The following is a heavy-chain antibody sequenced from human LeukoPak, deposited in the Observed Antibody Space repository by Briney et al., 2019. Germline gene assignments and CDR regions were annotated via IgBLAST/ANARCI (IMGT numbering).Heavy chain of an antibody. CDR3: VLSWSYDMDV. CDR1: GSNLSSYE. D-gene: IGHD2-15*01. CDR2: ISSSGSII. V-gene: IGHV3-48*03. Sequence: GGSLRLSCAASGSNLSSYEMNWVRQAPGKGLEWVSYISSSGSIIYYADSVEGRFTISGDNAKNSLYLQMNSLRAEDTAVYYCVLSWSYDMDVWGQGTTVTVSS. J-gene: IGHJ6*02.